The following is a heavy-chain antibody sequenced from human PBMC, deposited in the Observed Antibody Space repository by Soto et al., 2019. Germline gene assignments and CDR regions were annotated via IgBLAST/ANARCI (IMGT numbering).Heavy chain of an antibody. CDR2: IYYSGST. V-gene: IGHV4-59*01. CDR3: ARAGRATAGYYYYGMDF. D-gene: IGHD6-13*01. Sequence: SETLALTCTVYGGSISSYYWSWIRQPPGKGLEWIGYIYYSGSTNYNPSLKSRVTISVDTSKNQFSLKLSSVTAADTAVYYCARAGRATAGYYYYGMDFCGQGTTVTVSS. J-gene: IGHJ6*02. CDR1: GGSISSYY.